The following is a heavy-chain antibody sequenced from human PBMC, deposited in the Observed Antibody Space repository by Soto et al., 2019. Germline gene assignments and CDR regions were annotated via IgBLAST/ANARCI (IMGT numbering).Heavy chain of an antibody. CDR1: GYTFTSYG. D-gene: IGHD3-3*01. CDR2: ISAYNGNT. CDR3: AREWGELYYDFWSGQTGTLFDY. J-gene: IGHJ4*02. V-gene: IGHV1-18*01. Sequence: ASVKVSCKASGYTFTSYGISWVRQAPGQGLEWMGWISAYNGNTNYAQKLQGRVTMTTDTSTSTAYMELRSLRSDDTAVYYCAREWGELYYDFWSGQTGTLFDYWGQGTLVTVSS.